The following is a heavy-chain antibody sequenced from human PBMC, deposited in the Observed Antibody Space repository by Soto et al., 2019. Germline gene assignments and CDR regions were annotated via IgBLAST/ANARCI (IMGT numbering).Heavy chain of an antibody. CDR3: ARPNYDFWSGYYYFDY. CDR2: INPSGGST. J-gene: IGHJ4*02. CDR1: GYTFTSYY. Sequence: GASVKVSCKASGYTFTSYYMHWVRQAPGQGLEWMGIINPSGGSTSYAQKFQGRVTMTRDTSTSTVYMELSSLRSEDTAVYYCARPNYDFWSGYYYFDYWGQGTLVTVSS. D-gene: IGHD3-3*01. V-gene: IGHV1-46*01.